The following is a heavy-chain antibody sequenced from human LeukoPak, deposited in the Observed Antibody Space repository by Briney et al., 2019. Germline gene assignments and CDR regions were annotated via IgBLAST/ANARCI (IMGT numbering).Heavy chain of an antibody. CDR3: ARETSQKAARYMDV. J-gene: IGHJ6*03. D-gene: IGHD6-25*01. Sequence: SETLSLTCSVSGGSISSYYWSWIRQPPGKGLEWIGYIYYSGRTSYNPSLKSRVTISVDTSKNQFSLKLSSVTAADTAVYYCARETSQKAARYMDVWGKGTTVTISS. CDR1: GGSISSYY. CDR2: IYYSGRT. V-gene: IGHV4-59*01.